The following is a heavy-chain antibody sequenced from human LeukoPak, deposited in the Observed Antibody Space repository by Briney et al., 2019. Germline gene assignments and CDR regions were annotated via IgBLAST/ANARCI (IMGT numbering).Heavy chain of an antibody. V-gene: IGHV1-2*02. D-gene: IGHD2-15*01. CDR2: INPNSGGT. Sequence: ASVKVSCKASGYIFTGYYLHWVRQAPGQGLEWMGWINPNSGGTNYAQKFQGRVTMTRDTSISTAYMELSRLRSDDTAVYYCARVVVAATENWFDPWGQGTLVTVSS. CDR3: ARVVVAATENWFDP. CDR1: GYIFTGYY. J-gene: IGHJ5*02.